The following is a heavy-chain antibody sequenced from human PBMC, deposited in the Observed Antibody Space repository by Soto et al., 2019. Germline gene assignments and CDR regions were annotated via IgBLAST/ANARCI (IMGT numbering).Heavy chain of an antibody. V-gene: IGHV3-48*01. Sequence: GGSLRLSCAASGFTFSSYSMNWVRQAPGKGLEWVSYISSSSSTIYYADSVKGRFTISRDNAKNSLYLQMNSLRAEDTAVYYCARAGVATIPSYFDYWGQGTLVTVSS. CDR2: ISSSSSTI. D-gene: IGHD5-12*01. CDR3: ARAGVATIPSYFDY. CDR1: GFTFSSYS. J-gene: IGHJ4*02.